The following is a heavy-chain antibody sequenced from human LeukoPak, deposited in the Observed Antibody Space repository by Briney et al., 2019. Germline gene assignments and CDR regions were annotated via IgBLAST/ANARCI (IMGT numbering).Heavy chain of an antibody. CDR3: ARGNWNDRGFDS. CDR2: IFSGGTT. J-gene: IGHJ4*02. CDR1: GFTFSDYH. Sequence: GGSLRLSCAASGFTFSDYHMSWVRQAPGKGLEWVSVIFSGGTTYYADSVKGRFTISRDNSKNTVYLQMNSLRVDETAVYYCARGNWNDRGFDSWGQGTLVTVSS. V-gene: IGHV3-53*01. D-gene: IGHD1-20*01.